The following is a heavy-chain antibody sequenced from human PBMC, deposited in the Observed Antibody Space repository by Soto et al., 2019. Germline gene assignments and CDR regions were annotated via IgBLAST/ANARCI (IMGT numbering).Heavy chain of an antibody. CDR2: IYYSGST. CDR3: GGAGSSGHRDAYDG. V-gene: IGHV4-31*03. Sequence: MSLSSTVPGGCLSSGGYSWGGIRQHPGKRLEWSGYIYYSGSTYYNPSLKRRVTISVYTSQKQFSLKLSCVTTPDTAVYYCGGAGSSGHRDAYDGWTQGT. CDR1: GGCLSSGGYS. D-gene: IGHD3-22*01. J-gene: IGHJ3*01.